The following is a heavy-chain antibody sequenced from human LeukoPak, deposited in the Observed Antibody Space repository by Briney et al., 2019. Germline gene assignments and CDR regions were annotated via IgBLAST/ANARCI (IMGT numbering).Heavy chain of an antibody. CDR2: ISSSSSYI. Sequence: PGGSLRPSCAASGFTFSSYSMNWVRQAPGKVLEWVSSISSSSSYIYYADSVKGRFTISRDNAKNSLYLQMNSLRAEDTAVYYCARDRRPWFGSPRDAFDIWGQGTMVTVSS. CDR1: GFTFSSYS. V-gene: IGHV3-21*01. J-gene: IGHJ3*02. D-gene: IGHD3-10*01. CDR3: ARDRRPWFGSPRDAFDI.